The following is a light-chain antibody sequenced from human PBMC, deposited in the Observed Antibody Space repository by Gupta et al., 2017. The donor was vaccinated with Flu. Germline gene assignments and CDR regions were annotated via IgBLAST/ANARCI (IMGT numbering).Light chain of an antibody. Sequence: DIVISQSPLSLPVTPGEQAPISCRSTQSLLQSIGYSYLNWYVQKPGQAPRLLIYCGSSRATGVSDRFSGSGSGTDFTLEISRVEAEDVGEYYCMHARSTPYSFGRGTKLEIK. J-gene: IGKJ2*03. CDR1: QSLLQSIGYSY. CDR2: CGS. CDR3: MHARSTPYS. V-gene: IGKV2-28*01.